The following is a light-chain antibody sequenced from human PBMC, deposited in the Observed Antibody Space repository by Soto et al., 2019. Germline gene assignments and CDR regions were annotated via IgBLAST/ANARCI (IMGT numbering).Light chain of an antibody. J-gene: IGKJ2*01. CDR2: GAS. CDR3: QQYNKWYT. Sequence: EKVMTQSPATLSVSPGERATLSCRSSQSVSSKLAWYQQKPGQAPRLLIYGASTRATGIPARFSGSGSGTEFTLTISSLQSEDFAVYYCQQYNKWYTFGQGTKLEIK. V-gene: IGKV3-15*01. CDR1: QSVSSK.